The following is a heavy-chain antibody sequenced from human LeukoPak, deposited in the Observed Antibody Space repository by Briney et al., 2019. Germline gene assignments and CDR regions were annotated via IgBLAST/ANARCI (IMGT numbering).Heavy chain of an antibody. D-gene: IGHD2-2*01. CDR3: ATSSTNEYYYYYMDV. CDR2: MNPNSGNT. V-gene: IGHV1-8*01. CDR1: GYTFTSYD. Sequence: ASVKVPCKASGYTFTSYDINWVRQATGQGLEWMGWMNPNSGNTGYAQKFQGRVTMTRNTSISTAYMELSSLRSEDTAVYYCATSSTNEYYYYYMDVWGKGTTVTVSS. J-gene: IGHJ6*03.